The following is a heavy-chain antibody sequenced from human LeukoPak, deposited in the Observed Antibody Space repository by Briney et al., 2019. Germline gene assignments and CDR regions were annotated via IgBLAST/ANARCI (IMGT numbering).Heavy chain of an antibody. Sequence: SETLSLTCTVSGGSISSSSYYWGWIRQPPGKGLELIGSIYYSGNTDYNASLESRIAMSVDTSKNQFSLKMNSLTAADTAVYYCARLGASSDFNEWGQGTLVSVSS. D-gene: IGHD3/OR15-3a*01. CDR1: GGSISSSSYY. J-gene: IGHJ4*02. CDR3: ARLGASSDFNE. V-gene: IGHV4-39*01. CDR2: IYYSGNT.